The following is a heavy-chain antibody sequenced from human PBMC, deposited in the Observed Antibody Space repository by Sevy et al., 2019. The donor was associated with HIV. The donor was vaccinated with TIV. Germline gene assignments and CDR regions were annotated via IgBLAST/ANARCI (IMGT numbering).Heavy chain of an antibody. V-gene: IGHV3-23*01. CDR2: ISITGGST. CDR3: AKDRVSGTYYTGDFDY. D-gene: IGHD3-10*01. J-gene: IGHJ4*02. CDR1: GFTFSIYA. Sequence: GGSLRLSCAASGFTFSIYAMSWVRQAPGKGLEWVSVISITGGSTYYADSVKGRFTISRDNSKNTLYLQMNTLRADDTAVYYCAKDRVSGTYYTGDFDYWGQRTLVTVSS.